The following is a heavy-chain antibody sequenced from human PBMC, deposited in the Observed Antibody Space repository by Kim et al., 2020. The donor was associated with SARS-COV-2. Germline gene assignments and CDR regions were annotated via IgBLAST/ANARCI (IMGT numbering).Heavy chain of an antibody. V-gene: IGHV4-59*08. Sequence: SETLSLTCTVSGGSISSYYSSWIRQPPGKGLEWIGYIYYSGSTNYNPSIKSRVTISVDTSKNQFSLNPTSVTAADTAVYYCARLPHRFWYFDLWGRGTLVTVSS. CDR3: ARLPHRFWYFDL. CDR1: GGSISSYY. J-gene: IGHJ2*01. CDR2: IYYSGST.